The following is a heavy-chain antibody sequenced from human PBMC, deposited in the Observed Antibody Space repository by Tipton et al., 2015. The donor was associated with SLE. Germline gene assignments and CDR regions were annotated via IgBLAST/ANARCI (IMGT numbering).Heavy chain of an antibody. D-gene: IGHD6-19*01. CDR3: ARSPTSGWEYYFDF. Sequence: TLSLTCTVSGGSINTDYWSWIRQSPGKGLEWIGYIYYIGSTNYNPSLQRRVTMSVDRSKNQFSLRLTSVTAADTAVYYCARSPTSGWEYYFDFWGQGTLVIVSS. CDR1: GGSINTDY. V-gene: IGHV4-59*08. CDR2: IYYIGST. J-gene: IGHJ4*02.